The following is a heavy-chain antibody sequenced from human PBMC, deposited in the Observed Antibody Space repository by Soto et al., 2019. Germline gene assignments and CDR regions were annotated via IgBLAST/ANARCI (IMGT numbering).Heavy chain of an antibody. J-gene: IGHJ6*03. V-gene: IGHV3-7*01. Sequence: EVQLVESGGGLVQPGGSLRVSCAAAGFSFSDYWMTWVRQVPGKGLEWVANIKQDGSEKYYADSVKGRFTISRDNAKSSLYVQLKSLRAEDTAVYYCARSRAGRTAASYYDYMDVWGKGTTVTVSS. CDR2: IKQDGSEK. CDR1: GFSFSDYW. D-gene: IGHD2-2*01. CDR3: ARSRAGRTAASYYDYMDV.